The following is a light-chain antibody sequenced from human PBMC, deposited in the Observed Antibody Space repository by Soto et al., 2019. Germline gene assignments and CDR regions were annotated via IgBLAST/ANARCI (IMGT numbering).Light chain of an antibody. V-gene: IGLV2-14*01. CDR2: EVS. Sequence: QSALTQPASVSGSPGQSITISCTGTSSDVGGYNYVSWYQQYPGKAPKLMIYEVSYRPSGVSNRFSGSKYGNTASLTISGLQSEDEADYYCSSYSSTSTLVFGGGTKVTVL. CDR1: SSDVGGYNY. J-gene: IGLJ3*02. CDR3: SSYSSTSTLV.